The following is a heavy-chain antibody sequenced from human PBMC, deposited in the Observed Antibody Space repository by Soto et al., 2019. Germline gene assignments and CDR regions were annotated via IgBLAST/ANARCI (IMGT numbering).Heavy chain of an antibody. D-gene: IGHD6-19*01. V-gene: IGHV1-8*01. CDR3: ATEDRYTSGWFGN. J-gene: IGHJ4*02. CDR2: MNPNSGKT. CDR1: GYSFTNYD. Sequence: QVHLVQSGAEVKKPGASVKVSCEVSGYSFTNYDINWVRQTTGQGLEWMGWMNPNSGKTGYAQKYQGRVTMTRNTSISTAYMELSSLRSEDTAVYFCATEDRYTSGWFGNWGQGTLVTVSS.